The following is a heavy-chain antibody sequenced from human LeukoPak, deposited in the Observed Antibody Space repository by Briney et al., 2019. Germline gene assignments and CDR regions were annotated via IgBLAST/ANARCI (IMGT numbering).Heavy chain of an antibody. D-gene: IGHD3-22*01. J-gene: IGHJ4*02. Sequence: SETLSLTCTVSGGSTSSYYWSWIRQSPGKGLEWIGYIYYSGSTNYNPSLKSRVTMSVDTSNNQFSLRLSSVTAADTAVYYCGREWSSGYWDYWGQGTLVTVSS. V-gene: IGHV4-59*01. CDR2: IYYSGST. CDR3: GREWSSGYWDY. CDR1: GGSTSSYY.